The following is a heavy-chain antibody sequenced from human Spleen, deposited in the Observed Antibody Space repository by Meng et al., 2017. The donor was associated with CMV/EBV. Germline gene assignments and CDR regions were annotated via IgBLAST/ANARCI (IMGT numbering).Heavy chain of an antibody. J-gene: IGHJ4*02. CDR3: AKDARGGTHYYNNFDY. D-gene: IGHD3-10*01. Sequence: SLKISCAASGFTFSNYAMTWVRQAPGKGLEWVSGISRNGDNIGYADSVKGRFTISRDNSKNSLYLQMTSLRAEDTALYFCAKDARGGTHYYNNFDYWGQGTLVTVSS. V-gene: IGHV3-9*01. CDR1: GFTFSNYA. CDR2: ISRNGDNI.